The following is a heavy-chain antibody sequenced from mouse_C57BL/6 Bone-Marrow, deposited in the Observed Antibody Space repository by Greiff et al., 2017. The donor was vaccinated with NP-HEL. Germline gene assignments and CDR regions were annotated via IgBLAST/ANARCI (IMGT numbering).Heavy chain of an antibody. V-gene: IGHV1-50*01. CDR3: AREEYDGSSSDYFDY. Sequence: QVQLQQPGAELVKPGASVKLSCKASGYTFTSYWMQWVKQRPGQGLEWIGEIDPSASYTNYNQKFKGKATLTVDTSSSTAYMQLSSLTSEDSAVYYGAREEYDGSSSDYFDYWGQGTTLTVSS. CDR1: GYTFTSYW. J-gene: IGHJ2*01. D-gene: IGHD1-1*01. CDR2: IDPSASYT.